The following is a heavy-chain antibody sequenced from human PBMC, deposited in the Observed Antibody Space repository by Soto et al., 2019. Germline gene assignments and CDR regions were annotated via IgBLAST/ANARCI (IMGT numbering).Heavy chain of an antibody. J-gene: IGHJ5*02. CDR2: INTDNGGA. CDR1: GYIFTDYH. CDR3: AKERGSNSLLPSYNWSDT. V-gene: IGHV1-2*02. Sequence: QVQLVQSGAEVKKPGASVKVSCKASGYIFTDYHIHWVRQAPGQGLEFMGWINTDNGGAGSAQQFQVRVTVTRDTSITTVYLELSNLRSDDTAVYFCAKERGSNSLLPSYNWSDTWGQGTLITVSS. D-gene: IGHD6-13*01.